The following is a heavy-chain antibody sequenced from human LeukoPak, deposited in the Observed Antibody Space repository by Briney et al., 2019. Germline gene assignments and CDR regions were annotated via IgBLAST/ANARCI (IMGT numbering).Heavy chain of an antibody. CDR1: GFTFDGYG. CDR2: INWNGGST. D-gene: IGHD3-10*01. V-gene: IGHV3-20*04. CDR3: AKDRLLWFGDFDY. J-gene: IGHJ4*02. Sequence: GGSLRLSCAASGFTFDGYGMSWVRQAPGKGLEWVSGINWNGGSTNYADSVKGRFTISRDNAKNSLYLQMNSLRAEDTAVYYCAKDRLLWFGDFDYWGQRTLVTVSS.